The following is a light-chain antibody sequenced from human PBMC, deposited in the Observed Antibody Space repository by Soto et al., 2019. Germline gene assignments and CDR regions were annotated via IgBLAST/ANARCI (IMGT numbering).Light chain of an antibody. Sequence: IVLTQSPCTLSLSPGERATLSCRASQSVSFNYLAWYQQRPGQAPRLLIYDASSRATGISDRFSGSGSGTDFTLTITILEPEDSAVYYCQQYGGSLTFGQGTRLEIK. J-gene: IGKJ5*01. CDR3: QQYGGSLT. V-gene: IGKV3-20*01. CDR2: DAS. CDR1: QSVSFNY.